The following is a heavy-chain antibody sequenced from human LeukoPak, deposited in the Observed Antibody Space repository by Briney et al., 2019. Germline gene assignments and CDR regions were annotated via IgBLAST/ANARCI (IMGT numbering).Heavy chain of an antibody. CDR3: ARFMGYCSGGSCQGDAFDI. Sequence: GGSLRLSCAASAFTFSNYWMSWVRQAPGKGLECVSYISSSGSTIYYADSVEGRFTISSDNAKNSLYLQMNSLRAEDTAVYYCARFMGYCSGGSCQGDAFDIWGQGTMVTVSS. J-gene: IGHJ3*02. CDR1: AFTFSNYW. CDR2: ISSSGSTI. V-gene: IGHV3-11*01. D-gene: IGHD2-15*01.